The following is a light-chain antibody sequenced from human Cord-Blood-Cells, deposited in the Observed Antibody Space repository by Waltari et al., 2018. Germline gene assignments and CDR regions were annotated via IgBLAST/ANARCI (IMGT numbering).Light chain of an antibody. CDR3: QQYNSYSHT. CDR1: QSISSW. V-gene: IGKV1-5*03. Sequence: DIQMTQSPSTLSASVGDRVTITCRASQSISSWLAWYQQKPGKAPTLLIYKASSLERGVPSRFSGSGSGTEFTLTISSLQPDDFATYYCQQYNSYSHTFGQGTKLEIK. CDR2: KAS. J-gene: IGKJ2*01.